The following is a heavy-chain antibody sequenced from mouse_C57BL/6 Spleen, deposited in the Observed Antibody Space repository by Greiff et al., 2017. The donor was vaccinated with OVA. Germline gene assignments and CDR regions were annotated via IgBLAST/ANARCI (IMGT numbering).Heavy chain of an antibody. CDR3: ARQDV. CDR1: GFTFSDYY. CDR2: ISNGGGST. J-gene: IGHJ1*03. V-gene: IGHV5-12*01. Sequence: EVQGVESGGGLVQPGGSLKLSCAASGFTFSDYYMYWVRQTPEKRLEWVAYISNGGGSTYYPDTVKGRFTISRDNAKNTLYLQMSRLKSEDTAMYYCARQDVWGTGTTVTVSS.